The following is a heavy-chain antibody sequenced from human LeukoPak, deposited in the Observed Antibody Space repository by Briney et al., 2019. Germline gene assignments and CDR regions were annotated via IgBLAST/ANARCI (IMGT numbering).Heavy chain of an antibody. D-gene: IGHD4-17*01. V-gene: IGHV4-31*03. CDR3: ASYGDYRGAFDY. Sequence: SETLSLTCTVSGGSISSGGYYWSWIRQHPGKGLEWIGYIYYSGGTHYNPSLKSRVTISVDTSKNQFSLKLSSVTAADTAVYYCASYGDYRGAFDYWGRGTLVTVSS. CDR1: GGSISSGGYY. CDR2: IYYSGGT. J-gene: IGHJ4*02.